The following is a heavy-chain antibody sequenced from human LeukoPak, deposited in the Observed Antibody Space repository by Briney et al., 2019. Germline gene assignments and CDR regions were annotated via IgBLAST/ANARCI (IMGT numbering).Heavy chain of an antibody. CDR2: IIPIFGTA. J-gene: IGHJ3*02. CDR3: AREDIRYSSTLWSGGFAFDI. V-gene: IGHV1-69*05. Sequence: PGGSLRLSCAASGFTFSSYWMSWVRQAPGKGLEWMGRIIPIFGTANYAQKFQGRVTITTDESTSTAYMELSSLRSEDTAVYYCAREDIRYSSTLWSGGFAFDIWGQGTMVTVSS. CDR1: GFTFSSYW. D-gene: IGHD6-13*01.